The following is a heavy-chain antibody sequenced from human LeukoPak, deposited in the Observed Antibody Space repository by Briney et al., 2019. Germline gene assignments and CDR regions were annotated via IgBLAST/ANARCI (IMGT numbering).Heavy chain of an antibody. Sequence: PSESLTLTCTASGCTISSYCWSWIRQPPGKGLEWIGYIYYSGSTVYNPSPKSRVTILVDTSKNQFSLKLNSVTAADTAVYYCARDRGAAAGSPYYYFDYWGQGTLVTVSS. CDR3: ARDRGAAAGSPYYYFDY. J-gene: IGHJ4*02. CDR1: GCTISSYC. CDR2: IYYSGST. D-gene: IGHD6-13*01. V-gene: IGHV4-59*01.